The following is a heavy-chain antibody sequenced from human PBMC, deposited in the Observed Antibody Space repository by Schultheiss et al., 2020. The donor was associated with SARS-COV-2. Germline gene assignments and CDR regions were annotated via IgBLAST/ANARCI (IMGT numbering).Heavy chain of an antibody. J-gene: IGHJ5*02. V-gene: IGHV3-33*06. CDR2: IWYDGSNK. CDR3: AKDCLRSGGSCYYGWFDP. Sequence: GGSLRLSCAASGFTFSSYGMHWVRQAPGKGLEWVAVIWYDGSNKYYADSVKGRFTISRDNSKNTLYLQMNSLRAEDTAVYYCAKDCLRSGGSCYYGWFDPWGQGTLVTVSS. CDR1: GFTFSSYG. D-gene: IGHD2-15*01.